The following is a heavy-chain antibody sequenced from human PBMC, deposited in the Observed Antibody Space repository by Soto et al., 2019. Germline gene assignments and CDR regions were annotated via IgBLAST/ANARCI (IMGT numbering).Heavy chain of an antibody. CDR1: GFTFSSYA. D-gene: IGHD1-26*01. CDR2: ISGSGGST. CDR3: AKGYLNSDSGSYYGDAFDI. J-gene: IGHJ3*02. Sequence: GGSLRLSCAASGFTFSSYAMSWVRQAPGKGLEWVSAISGSGGSTYYADSVKGRFTISRDNSKNTLYLQMNSLRAEDTAVYDCAKGYLNSDSGSYYGDAFDIWGQGTMVTVSS. V-gene: IGHV3-23*01.